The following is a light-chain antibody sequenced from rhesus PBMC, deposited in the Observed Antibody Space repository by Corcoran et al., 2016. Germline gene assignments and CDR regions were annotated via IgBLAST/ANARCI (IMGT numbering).Light chain of an antibody. CDR2: DVR. Sequence: QSALPQPPSVSTSLGQAVTISSAATSGDIGGYDGVSWYQQFSGTAPRLLIHDVRKRASGVSGRFSGPSSGKTAPLTISGHQPEDEAEYCCCSDRSGNSYVFGSGTKLTV. CDR1: SGDIGGYDG. J-gene: IGLJ6*01. CDR3: CSDRSGNSYV. V-gene: IGLV2-38*01.